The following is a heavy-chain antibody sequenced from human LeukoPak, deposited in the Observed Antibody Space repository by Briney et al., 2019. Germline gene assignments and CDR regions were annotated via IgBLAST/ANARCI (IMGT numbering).Heavy chain of an antibody. D-gene: IGHD3-9*01. CDR1: GFTFSSHR. CDR2: IKKDGSEK. J-gene: IGHJ4*02. V-gene: IGHV3-7*01. Sequence: GGSLRLSCAASGFTFSSHRMSWVRQAPGKGLEWVANIKKDGSEKYYVDSVKGRFTISRDNAKTSLYLQMNSLRAEDTAVYYCARGGYYNILTGYRGRILGFDYWGQGTLVTVSS. CDR3: ARGGYYNILTGYRGRILGFDY.